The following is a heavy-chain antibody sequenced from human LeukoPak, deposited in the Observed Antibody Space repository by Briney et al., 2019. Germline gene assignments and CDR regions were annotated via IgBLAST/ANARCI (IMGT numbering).Heavy chain of an antibody. CDR1: GCTFRSYA. J-gene: IGHJ4*02. D-gene: IGHD3-22*01. Sequence: GSLRLSCAAYGCTFRSYAMSWVRQAPGKGLEWVSAISGSGGSTYYADSVKGRFTIARDNSKNTLYLQINSLRAEDTAVHSCVRTHSSQNCYDSSGYYYGDFDYWGQGTLVTVSS. V-gene: IGHV3-23*01. CDR2: ISGSGGST. CDR3: VRTHSSQNCYDSSGYYYGDFDY.